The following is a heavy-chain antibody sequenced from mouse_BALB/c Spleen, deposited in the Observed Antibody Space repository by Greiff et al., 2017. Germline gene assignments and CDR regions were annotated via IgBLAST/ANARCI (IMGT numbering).Heavy chain of an antibody. V-gene: IGHV1-80*01. D-gene: IGHD1-1*01. J-gene: IGHJ2*01. CDR2: IYPGDGDT. CDR3: TRLGPNYYGSSYYFDY. CDR1: GYAFSSYW. Sequence: QVQLQQSGAELVRPGSSVKISCKASGYAFSSYWMNWVKQRPGQGLEWIGQIYPGDGDTNYNGKFKGKATLTADKSSSTAYMQLSSLTSEDSAVYYCTRLGPNYYGSSYYFDYWGQGTTLTVSS.